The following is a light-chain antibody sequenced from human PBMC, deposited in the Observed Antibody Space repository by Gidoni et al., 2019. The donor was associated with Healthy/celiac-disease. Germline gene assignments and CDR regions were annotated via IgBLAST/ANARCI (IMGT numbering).Light chain of an antibody. CDR1: SSDVGGYNY. J-gene: IGLJ2*01. CDR2: EVS. Sequence: QSALTPPPSASGSPGQSVAISCTGTSSDVGGYNYVPWYQQHPGKAPKLMIYEVSKRPSGVPDRFSGSKSGNTASLTVSGLQAEDEADYYCSSYAGSNNFVVFGGGTKLTVL. CDR3: SSYAGSNNFVV. V-gene: IGLV2-8*01.